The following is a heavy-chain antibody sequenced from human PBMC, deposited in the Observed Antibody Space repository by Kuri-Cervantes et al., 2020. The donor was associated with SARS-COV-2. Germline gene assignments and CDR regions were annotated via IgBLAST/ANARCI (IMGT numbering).Heavy chain of an antibody. CDR1: GFTSSSYA. CDR3: ARLLPIVSTTNCFDY. V-gene: IGHV3-30-3*01. D-gene: IGHD5/OR15-5a*01. CDR2: ISYEGSNK. Sequence: GGSLRLSCAASGFTSSSYAMHWVRQVPGKGLEWVAVISYEGSNKYYADSVKGRITISRDNSKNTLYLQRNSLRAEDTAVYYCARLLPIVSTTNCFDYWGQGTLVTVSS. J-gene: IGHJ4*02.